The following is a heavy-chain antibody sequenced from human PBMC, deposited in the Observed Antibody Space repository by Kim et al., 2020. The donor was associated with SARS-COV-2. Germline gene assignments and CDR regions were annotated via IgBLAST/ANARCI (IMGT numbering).Heavy chain of an antibody. CDR2: IYYSGST. J-gene: IGHJ5*02. D-gene: IGHD3-10*01. CDR1: GGSISSGDYY. CDR3: ARDLYYYGSGSYLDP. V-gene: IGHV4-30-4*01. Sequence: SETLSLTCTVSGGSISSGDYYWSWIRQPPGKGLEWIGYIYYSGSTYYNPSLKSRVTISVDTSKNQFSLKLSSVTAADTAVYYCARDLYYYGSGSYLDPWGQGTLVTVSS.